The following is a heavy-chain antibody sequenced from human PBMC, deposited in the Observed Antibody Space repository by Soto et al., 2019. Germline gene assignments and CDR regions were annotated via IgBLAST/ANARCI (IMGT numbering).Heavy chain of an antibody. J-gene: IGHJ4*02. V-gene: IGHV3-23*01. Sequence: DVQLLESGGGLVQPGGSLRLSCAASGFTFSSSAMSWVRQAPGKGLERVSGLSGSGGTTYYADSVKDRFTISRDNSKNTLYLQMISLRAEDTALYYCAKNCGGDCYTNFDYWGQGTLVTVSS. CDR3: AKNCGGDCYTNFDY. CDR2: LSGSGGTT. CDR1: GFTFSSSA. D-gene: IGHD2-21*02.